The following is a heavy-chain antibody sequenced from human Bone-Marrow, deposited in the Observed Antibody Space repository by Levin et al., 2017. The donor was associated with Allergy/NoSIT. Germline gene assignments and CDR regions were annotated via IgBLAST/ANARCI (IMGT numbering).Heavy chain of an antibody. CDR3: ARELKENNFDTSGYYIDH. V-gene: IGHV4-30-4*01. CDR1: GDSLSSGDYY. D-gene: IGHD3-22*01. CDR2: ISDTGST. Sequence: SETLSLTCTVSGDSLSSGDYYWSWLRQTPGKGLECIGYISDTGSTYYNPSLKSRLTISVDTSRNQFSLKLSSVTAADTAIYYWARELKENNFDTSGYYIDHWGQGVLITISS. J-gene: IGHJ4*02.